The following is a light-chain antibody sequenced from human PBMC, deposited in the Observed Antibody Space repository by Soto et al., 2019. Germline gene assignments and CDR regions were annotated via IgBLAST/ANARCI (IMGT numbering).Light chain of an antibody. Sequence: DIVMTQSPLSLPVTPGEPASISCRSSQSLLHSNGHKYLDWYLQKPGQSPQLLIYMGSNRASGVPDRFSGSGSGTDLTLKISRVEAEDVGVYYCMQVLQTPYTFGQGTKLEIK. CDR1: QSLLHSNGHKY. CDR2: MGS. J-gene: IGKJ2*01. CDR3: MQVLQTPYT. V-gene: IGKV2-28*01.